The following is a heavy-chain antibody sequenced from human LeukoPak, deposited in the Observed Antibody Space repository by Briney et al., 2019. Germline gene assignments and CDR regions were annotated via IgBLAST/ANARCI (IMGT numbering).Heavy chain of an antibody. CDR1: GFTFSSYA. Sequence: AGGSLRLSCAASGFTFSSYAMSWVRQAPGKGLEWVSAISGSGGSTYYADSVKGRFTISRDNSKNTLYLQMNSLRAEDTAVYYCARDDSSGYPFDYWGQEPWSPSPQ. J-gene: IGHJ4*01. V-gene: IGHV3-23*01. CDR3: ARDDSSGYPFDY. D-gene: IGHD3-22*01. CDR2: ISGSGGST.